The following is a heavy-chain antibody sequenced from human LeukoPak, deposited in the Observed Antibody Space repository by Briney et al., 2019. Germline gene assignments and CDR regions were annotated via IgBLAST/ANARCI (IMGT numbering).Heavy chain of an antibody. V-gene: IGHV1-2*06. D-gene: IGHD6-6*01. CDR1: GYTFTGYY. CDR3: ARTASSIAARQGYYYYMDV. Sequence: ASVKVSCRASGYTFTGYYMHWVRQAPGQGLEWMGRINPNSGGTNYAQKFQGRVTMTRDTSISTAYMELSRLRSDDTAVYYCARTASSIAARQGYYYYMDVWGKGTTVTVSS. J-gene: IGHJ6*03. CDR2: INPNSGGT.